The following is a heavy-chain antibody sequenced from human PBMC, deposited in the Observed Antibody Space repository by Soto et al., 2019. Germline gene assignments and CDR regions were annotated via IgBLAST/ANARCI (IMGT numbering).Heavy chain of an antibody. D-gene: IGHD2-15*01. CDR1: GGTFSSYA. J-gene: IGHJ5*02. V-gene: IGHV1-69*13. Sequence: SVKVSCKASGGTFSSYAISWVRQAPGQGLEWMGGIIPIFGTANYAQKFQGRVTITADESTSTAYMELSSLRSEDTAVYYCARGRHPNCSGGSCYDWFDPWGQGTLVPSPQ. CDR2: IIPIFGTA. CDR3: ARGRHPNCSGGSCYDWFDP.